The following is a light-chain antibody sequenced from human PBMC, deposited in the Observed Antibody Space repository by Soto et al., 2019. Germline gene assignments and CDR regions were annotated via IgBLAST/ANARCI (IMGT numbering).Light chain of an antibody. J-gene: IGKJ4*01. CDR3: QHYSNWLS. Sequence: EIVLTQSPATLSVSPGDRVTVSYRASQSVGSALAWYQQKPGQPPRLIIRGASTRATGIPARFGGSGSGTEFTLTISTLQSEDFAVYYCQHYSNWLSFGGGTKVEIK. CDR1: QSVGSA. CDR2: GAS. V-gene: IGKV3-15*01.